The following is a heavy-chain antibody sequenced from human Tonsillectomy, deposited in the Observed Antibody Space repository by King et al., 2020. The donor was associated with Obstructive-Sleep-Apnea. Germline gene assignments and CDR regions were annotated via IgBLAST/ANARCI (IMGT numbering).Heavy chain of an antibody. CDR3: ARERYSSSWSATEYFDL. Sequence: QLQESGPGLVKPSETLSLTFTFSGGSIRSSSYFLGWVRQPPGKRLEWLGRCYLSGGNFYNPSLKSRLTISVAASKNQCSLKLSSVTAADTAVYYCARERYSSSWSATEYFDLWGRGTLVTVSS. CDR1: GGSIRSSSYF. D-gene: IGHD6-13*01. CDR2: CYLSGGN. J-gene: IGHJ2*01. V-gene: IGHV4-39*07.